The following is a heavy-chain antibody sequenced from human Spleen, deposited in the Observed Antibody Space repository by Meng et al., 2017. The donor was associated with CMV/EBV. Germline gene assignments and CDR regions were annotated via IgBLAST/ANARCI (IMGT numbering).Heavy chain of an antibody. V-gene: IGHV4-38-2*02. Sequence: SETLSLTCTVSGYPISNGYYWGWMRQSPGKGLEWIGNIFHSGTTYYNPSLKSRVTISVDTSKNQFSLKLSSVTAADTAVYYCARSIRPAFDIWGQGTMVTVSS. J-gene: IGHJ3*02. CDR1: GYPISNGYY. CDR3: ARSIRPAFDI. CDR2: IFHSGTT. D-gene: IGHD3-16*01.